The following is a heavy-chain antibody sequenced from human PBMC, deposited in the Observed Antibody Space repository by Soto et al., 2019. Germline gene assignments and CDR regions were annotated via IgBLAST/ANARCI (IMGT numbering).Heavy chain of an antibody. J-gene: IGHJ5*02. CDR3: ARDHSGYDL. D-gene: IGHD5-12*01. V-gene: IGHV3-11*06. CDR1: GFLFTDYY. Sequence: PGGSLRLSCTASGFLFTDYYMSWIRQPPGKGLEWLAYIDGSSDYTNSADSVKGRFTISRDNAKNSLYLQMNSLRAEDTAVYYCARDHSGYDLWGQGTLVTVSS. CDR2: IDGSSDYT.